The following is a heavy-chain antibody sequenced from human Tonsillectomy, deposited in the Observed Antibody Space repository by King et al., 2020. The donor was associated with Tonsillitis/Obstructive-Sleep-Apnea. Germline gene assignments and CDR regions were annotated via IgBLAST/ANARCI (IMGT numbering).Heavy chain of an antibody. CDR2: IYYSGST. CDR1: GGSISSGGYY. D-gene: IGHD3-22*01. J-gene: IGHJ4*02. Sequence: VQLQESGPGLVKPSQTLSLTCTVSGGSISSGGYYWSWIRQHPGKGLEWIGYIYYSGSTYYNPSLKSRVTISVDTSKNQFSLKLSSVTAAYTAVYYCAREGRYYYDSSGYYQYYFDYWGQGTLVTVSS. CDR3: AREGRYYYDSSGYYQYYFDY. V-gene: IGHV4-31*03.